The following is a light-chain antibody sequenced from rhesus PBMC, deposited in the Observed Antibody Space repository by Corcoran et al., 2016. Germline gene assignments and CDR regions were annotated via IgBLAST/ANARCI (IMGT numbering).Light chain of an antibody. V-gene: IGKV1S14*01. J-gene: IGKJ1*01. Sequence: DIQMTQSPSSLSASVGDTVTITCRASKGNSNYLAWYQQKPGKAPKPLIYYAANLESGVPSRFSGRGSGTDFTLTISSLQPEDFATYYCQQHNSYPPTFGQGTKVQIK. CDR3: QQHNSYPPT. CDR2: YAA. CDR1: KGNSNY.